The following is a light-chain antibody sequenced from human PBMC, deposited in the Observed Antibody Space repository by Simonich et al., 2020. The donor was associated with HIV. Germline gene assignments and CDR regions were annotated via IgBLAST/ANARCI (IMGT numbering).Light chain of an antibody. V-gene: IGKV3-15*01. Sequence: EIVMTQSPATLSVSPGERATLPCRASQSVSRNLAWYQQKPGQAPRLLIYGASTRATGIPARFSGSGSGTEFTLTISSMQSEDFAVYYCQQYGSSPAGKGYTFGQGTKLEIK. CDR1: QSVSRN. J-gene: IGKJ2*01. CDR2: GAS. CDR3: QQYGSSPAGKGYT.